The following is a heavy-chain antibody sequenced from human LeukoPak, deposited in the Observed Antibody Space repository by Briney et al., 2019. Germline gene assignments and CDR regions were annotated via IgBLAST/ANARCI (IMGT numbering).Heavy chain of an antibody. CDR1: GYIFTSYW. V-gene: IGHV5-51*01. J-gene: IGHJ4*02. D-gene: IGHD2-15*01. CDR3: ARLVDQHVQPGDY. Sequence: GASPQICCQDAGYIFTSYWIGWGRQLPGKGLEGMGMIYPGDSDTKYSPSFQGQVTISADNSISTAYLQWSSLKASDTAMYYCARLVDQHVQPGDYWGQGTLVTVSS. CDR2: IYPGDSDT.